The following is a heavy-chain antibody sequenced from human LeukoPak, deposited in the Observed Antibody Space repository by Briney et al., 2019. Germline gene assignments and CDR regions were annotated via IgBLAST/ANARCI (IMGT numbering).Heavy chain of an antibody. J-gene: IGHJ6*03. V-gene: IGHV3-21*01. CDR2: ISSSSSYI. D-gene: IGHD5-18*01. Sequence: GGSLRLSCAASGFTFSSYSMNWVRQAPGKGLEWVSSISSSSSYIYYADSVKGRFTISRDNAKNSLYLQMNSLRAEDTAVYYCARGGTAMEDYYYYYMDVWGKGTTVTISS. CDR3: ARGGTAMEDYYYYYMDV. CDR1: GFTFSSYS.